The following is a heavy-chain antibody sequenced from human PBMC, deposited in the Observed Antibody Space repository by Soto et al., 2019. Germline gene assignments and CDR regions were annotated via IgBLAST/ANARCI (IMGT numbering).Heavy chain of an antibody. CDR2: ISHDGSKT. D-gene: IGHD3-9*01. Sequence: GGSLRLSCAASGFTFNSYGIHWVRQAPGKGLEWVAVISHDGSKTNYADSVKGRVTISRDNSKNTLYLQMNSLRAEDTAVYYCAKVLDYDILTASDYWGQGTLVTVSS. CDR1: GFTFNSYG. V-gene: IGHV3-30*18. J-gene: IGHJ4*02. CDR3: AKVLDYDILTASDY.